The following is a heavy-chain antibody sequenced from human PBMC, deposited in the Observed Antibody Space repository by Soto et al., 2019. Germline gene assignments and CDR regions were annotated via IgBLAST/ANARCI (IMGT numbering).Heavy chain of an antibody. V-gene: IGHV3-23*01. Sequence: GKGLEWVSAISGSRGSTSYADSVKGRFTISRDNPKNTLYLQMNSLRAEDTAVYYFFFFQAEDGIRDVRSVSAFLLNRSSDL. J-gene: IGHJ2*01. CDR2: ISGSRGST. D-gene: IGHD3-10*02. CDR3: FFFQAEDGIRDVRSVSAFLLNRSSDL.